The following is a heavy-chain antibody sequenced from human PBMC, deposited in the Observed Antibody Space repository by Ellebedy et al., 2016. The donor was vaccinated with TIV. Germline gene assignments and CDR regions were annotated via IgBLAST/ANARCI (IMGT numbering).Heavy chain of an antibody. CDR2: IYPGDSDT. J-gene: IGHJ4*02. V-gene: IGHV5-51*01. CDR3: VRPISGYGDYFDY. D-gene: IGHD5-12*01. Sequence: GGSLRLXXKGSGYSFTSYWIGWVRQMPGKGLEWMGIIYPGDSDTRYSPSFQGQVTISADKSISTAYLQWSSLKASDTAMYYCVRPISGYGDYFDYWGQGTLVTVSS. CDR1: GYSFTSYW.